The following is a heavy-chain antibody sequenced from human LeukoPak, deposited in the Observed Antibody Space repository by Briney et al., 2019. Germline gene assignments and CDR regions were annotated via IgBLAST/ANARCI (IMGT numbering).Heavy chain of an antibody. Sequence: SETLSLTCTVSGGSISSYYWSWIRQPPGKGLEWIGEINHSGSTNYNPSLKSRVTISVDTSKNQFSLKLSSVTAADTAVYYCARLRIAAAFAYYYGMDVWGQGTTVTVSS. CDR3: ARLRIAAAFAYYYGMDV. J-gene: IGHJ6*02. CDR2: INHSGST. D-gene: IGHD6-13*01. V-gene: IGHV4-34*01. CDR1: GGSISSYY.